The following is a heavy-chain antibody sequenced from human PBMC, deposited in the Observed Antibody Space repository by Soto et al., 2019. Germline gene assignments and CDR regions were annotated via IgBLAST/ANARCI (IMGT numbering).Heavy chain of an antibody. CDR1: GGSISSSSYY. CDR2: ISYSGST. CDR3: ARGLLRYFDWPIHGRYFDL. J-gene: IGHJ2*01. D-gene: IGHD3-9*01. V-gene: IGHV4-39*07. Sequence: SETLSLTCTVSGGSISSSSYYWGWIRQPPGKGLEWIGSISYSGSTYYNPSLKSRVTISVDTSKNQFSLKLSSVTAADTAVYYCARGLLRYFDWPIHGRYFDLWGRGTLVTVSS.